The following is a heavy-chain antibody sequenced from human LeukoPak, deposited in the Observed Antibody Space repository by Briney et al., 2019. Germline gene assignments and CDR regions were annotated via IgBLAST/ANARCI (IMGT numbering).Heavy chain of an antibody. CDR1: GFTFSSYA. D-gene: IGHD2-15*01. CDR3: AKAPYCSGGSCPGYDY. Sequence: GGSLRLSCAASGFTFSSYAMSWVRQAPGKGLEWVSAISGSGGDTYYADSVKGRFTISRDNSKNTLYLQMNSLRVEDTAEYYCAKAPYCSGGSCPGYDYWGQGTLATVSS. V-gene: IGHV3-23*01. CDR2: ISGSGGDT. J-gene: IGHJ4*02.